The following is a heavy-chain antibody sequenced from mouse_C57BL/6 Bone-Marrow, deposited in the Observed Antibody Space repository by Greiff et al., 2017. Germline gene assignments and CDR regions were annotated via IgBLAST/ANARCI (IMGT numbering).Heavy chain of an antibody. CDR3: ARSLYYGSSHGGYFDV. CDR2: INPSNGGT. CDR1: GYTFTSYW. D-gene: IGHD1-1*01. J-gene: IGHJ1*03. Sequence: QVQLQQPGTELVKPGASVKLSCKASGYTFTSYWMHWVKQRPGQGLEWIGNINPSNGGTNYNEKFKSKATLTVDKSSSTAYMQLSSLTSEDSAVYDCARSLYYGSSHGGYFDVWGTGTTVTVSS. V-gene: IGHV1-53*01.